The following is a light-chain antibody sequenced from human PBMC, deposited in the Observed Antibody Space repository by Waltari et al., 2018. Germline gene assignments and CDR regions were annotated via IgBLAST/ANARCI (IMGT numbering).Light chain of an antibody. Sequence: EVVMTQSPATLSVSPGERATLSCRASHSVKTNLAWYQQKPGQAPRLVIFDASTRATVIPARFSGSGSGTEFTLTISSLQPEDSAVYYCQQYNNWPTWTFGQGAKVEIK. CDR3: QQYNNWPTWT. CDR2: DAS. V-gene: IGKV3-15*01. CDR1: HSVKTN. J-gene: IGKJ1*01.